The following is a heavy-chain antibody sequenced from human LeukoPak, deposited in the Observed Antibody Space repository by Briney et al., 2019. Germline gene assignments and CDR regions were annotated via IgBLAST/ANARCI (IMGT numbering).Heavy chain of an antibody. J-gene: IGHJ4*02. D-gene: IGHD1-14*01. V-gene: IGHV3-7*01. CDR1: GFTFSNFW. Sequence: GGSLGLSCAASGFTFSNFWMSWVRQAPGKGLEWVANIKQDGGEKYYVDSVEGRFTISRDNAKNSVYLQMNNLRAADTAMYYCTKSGTTFDYWGLGTLVTVSS. CDR3: TKSGTTFDY. CDR2: IKQDGGEK.